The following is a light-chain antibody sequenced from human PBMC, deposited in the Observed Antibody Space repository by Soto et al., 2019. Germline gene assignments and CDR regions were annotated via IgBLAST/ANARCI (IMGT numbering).Light chain of an antibody. CDR2: KAS. Sequence: DIQMTQSPSTLSAFVGDRVTITCRASQNVHGWLAWYQQKPGKAPNLLIYKASSLESGVPSRFSGSGSGTEFTLTISSLQPDDFAPYYCQQYNSYSWTFGQWTKVEIK. V-gene: IGKV1-5*03. J-gene: IGKJ1*01. CDR3: QQYNSYSWT. CDR1: QNVHGW.